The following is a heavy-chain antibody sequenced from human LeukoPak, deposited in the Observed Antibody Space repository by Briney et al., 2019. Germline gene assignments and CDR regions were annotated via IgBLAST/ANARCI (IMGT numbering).Heavy chain of an antibody. D-gene: IGHD5-12*01. Sequence: PGRSLRLSCAASGFTFSSYGMHWVRQAPGKGLEWVAVIWYDGSNKYYADSVKGRFNISRDNSKNTLYLQMNSLRAEDTAVYYCARDGGSGYEVDYWGQGTLVTVSS. CDR2: IWYDGSNK. V-gene: IGHV3-33*01. CDR3: ARDGGSGYEVDY. CDR1: GFTFSSYG. J-gene: IGHJ4*02.